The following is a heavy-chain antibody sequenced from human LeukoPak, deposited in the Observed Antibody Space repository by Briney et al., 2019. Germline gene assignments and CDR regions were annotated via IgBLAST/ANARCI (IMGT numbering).Heavy chain of an antibody. CDR2: IKSKTDGRTA. Sequence: GGSLRLSCAASGFTFMNAWMSWVRQAPGKGLEWVGRIKSKTDGRTADYAAPVKGRFTISRDDSKNTLYLQLNSLKTEDTAVYYCATLKTGTSSFLWGQGTLVTVSS. D-gene: IGHD6-13*01. V-gene: IGHV3-15*01. CDR1: GFTFMNAW. J-gene: IGHJ4*02. CDR3: ATLKTGTSSFL.